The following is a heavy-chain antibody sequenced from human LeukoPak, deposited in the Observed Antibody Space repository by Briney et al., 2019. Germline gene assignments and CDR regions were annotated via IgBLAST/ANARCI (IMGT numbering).Heavy chain of an antibody. CDR1: GFTFSDYY. CDR3: AKDPYSSGWSLYYYGMDV. J-gene: IGHJ6*02. D-gene: IGHD6-19*01. CDR2: ISGSGGST. V-gene: IGHV3-23*01. Sequence: GGSLRLSCAASGFTFSDYYMSWIRQAPGKGLEWVSAISGSGGSTYYADSVKGRFTISRDNSKNTLYLQMNSLRAEDTAVYYCAKDPYSSGWSLYYYGMDVWGQGTTVTVSS.